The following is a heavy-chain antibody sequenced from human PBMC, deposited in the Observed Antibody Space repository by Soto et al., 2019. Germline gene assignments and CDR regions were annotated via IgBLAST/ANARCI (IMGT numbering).Heavy chain of an antibody. Sequence: QVQLQESGPGLVEPSETLTLYYSVSGVSTSNHYWTWIRKPPGQGPEWIGCIYYRGTTNYNAYFNRRVTISVDTCKNQFYLKLTSVTTADTSVYYCARGGGSPYHDHEFDYWGQGILVTVSS. CDR3: ARGGGSPYHDHEFDY. CDR2: IYYRGTT. CDR1: GVSTSNHY. D-gene: IGHD2-2*01. J-gene: IGHJ4*02. V-gene: IGHV4-59*11.